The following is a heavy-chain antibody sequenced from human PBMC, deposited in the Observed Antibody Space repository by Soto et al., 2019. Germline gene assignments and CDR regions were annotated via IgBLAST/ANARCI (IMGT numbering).Heavy chain of an antibody. D-gene: IGHD2-2*01. V-gene: IGHV4-30-4*01. CDR3: ARATYCTSTSCYPYNWFDP. Sequence: SETLSLTCTVSGGSISSGDYYWSWIRQPPGKGLEWIGYIYNTGRTYYNPSLKSRVTISVDTSKNQFSLRLSSVTAADTAVYYCARATYCTSTSCYPYNWFDPWGQGTLVTVSS. CDR1: GGSISSGDYY. CDR2: IYNTGRT. J-gene: IGHJ5*02.